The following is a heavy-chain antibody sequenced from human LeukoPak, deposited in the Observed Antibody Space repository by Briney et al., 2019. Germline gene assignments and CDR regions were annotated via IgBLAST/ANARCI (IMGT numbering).Heavy chain of an antibody. CDR3: ARGDGSTMARGVSRYGWFDS. D-gene: IGHD3-10*01. CDR2: IFTTGST. Sequence: PSETLSLTCTVSGGFVSTYYWTWIRQPAGKGLEWIGRIFTTGSTTYNPSLMSRVTMSIDTSKSQFSLKFRSVTAADTAVYYCARGDGSTMARGVSRYGWFDSWGQGALITVSS. V-gene: IGHV4-4*07. CDR1: GGFVSTYY. J-gene: IGHJ5*01.